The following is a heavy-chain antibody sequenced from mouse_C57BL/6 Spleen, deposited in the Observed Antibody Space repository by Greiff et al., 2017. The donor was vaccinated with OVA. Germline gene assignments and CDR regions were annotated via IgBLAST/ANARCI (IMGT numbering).Heavy chain of an antibody. Sequence: DVHLVESGGGLVKPGGSLKLSCAASGFTFSSYAMSWVRQTPEKRLEWVATISDGGSYTYYPDNVKGRFTISRDNAKNNLYLQMSHLKSEDTAMYYCAREISLITTVVATSYFDYWGQGTTRTVSS. V-gene: IGHV5-4*01. CDR1: GFTFSSYA. J-gene: IGHJ2*01. D-gene: IGHD1-1*01. CDR2: ISDGGSYT. CDR3: AREISLITTVVATSYFDY.